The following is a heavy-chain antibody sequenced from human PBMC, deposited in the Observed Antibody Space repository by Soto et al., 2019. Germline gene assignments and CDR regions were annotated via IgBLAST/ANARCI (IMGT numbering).Heavy chain of an antibody. V-gene: IGHV1-69*12. CDR3: ALLSSPFDP. J-gene: IGHJ5*02. Sequence: QVQLVQSGAEVKKPGSSVKVSCKASGGTFSSYTITWVRQAPGQGLEWMGGIIPIFGTTYYAQKFQGRVTXXADESTGTAYMDLSSLSPDDTAVYYCALLSSPFDPWGQGTLVTVSS. CDR2: IIPIFGTT. D-gene: IGHD6-13*01. CDR1: GGTFSSYT.